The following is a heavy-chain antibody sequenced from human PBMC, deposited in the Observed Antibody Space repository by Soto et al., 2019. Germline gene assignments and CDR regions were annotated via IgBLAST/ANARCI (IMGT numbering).Heavy chain of an antibody. D-gene: IGHD1-26*01. CDR1: GFTFSSYA. CDR2: ISYDGSNK. V-gene: IGHV3-30-3*01. Sequence: QVQLVESGGGVVQPGRSLRLSCAASGFTFSSYAMHWVRQDAGQGLEWVAVISYDGSNKYYADSVKGRFTISRDNSKNTLYLQMNSLRAEDTAVYYCARELTKWEEDYWGQGTLVTVSS. J-gene: IGHJ4*02. CDR3: ARELTKWEEDY.